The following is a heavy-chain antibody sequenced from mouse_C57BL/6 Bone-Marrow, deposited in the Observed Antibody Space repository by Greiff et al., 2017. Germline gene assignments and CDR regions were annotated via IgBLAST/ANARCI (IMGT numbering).Heavy chain of an antibody. CDR1: GYTFTSYG. V-gene: IGHV1-58*01. D-gene: IGHD1-1*01. CDR2: IYIGNGYT. CDR3: ARSNYGSSYDWFAY. J-gene: IGHJ3*01. Sequence: EVQLQQSGAELVRPGYSVKMSCKTSGYTFTSYGINWVKQRPGLGLEWIGYIYIGNGYTEYNEKFKGQATLNSDTSSSTAYMQLSSLTSEESAIYYCARSNYGSSYDWFAYGGQGTLVTVSA.